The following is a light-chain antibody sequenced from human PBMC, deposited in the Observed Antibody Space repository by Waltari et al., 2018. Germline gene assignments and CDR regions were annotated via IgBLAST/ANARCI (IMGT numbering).Light chain of an antibody. Sequence: QSALTQPRSVSGSPGQSVTISCTGTSSDVGASKYVSWHQQHPVKPPKLIIFDVSERPSGVPDRFSGSKSCSTASLTISVLQADDEGDYYCCSFAGGYTMAIGGGTKLTVL. CDR2: DVS. CDR3: CSFAGGYTMA. J-gene: IGLJ2*01. CDR1: SSDVGASKY. V-gene: IGLV2-11*01.